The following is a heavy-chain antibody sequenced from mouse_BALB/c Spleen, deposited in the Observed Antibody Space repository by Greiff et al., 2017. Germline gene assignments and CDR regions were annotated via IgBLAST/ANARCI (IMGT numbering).Heavy chain of an antibody. D-gene: IGHD1-1*01. Sequence: QVQLKESGAELAKPGASVKMSCKASGYTFTSYWMHWVKQRPGQGLEWIGYINPSTGYTEYNQKFKDKATLTADKSSSTAYMQLSSLTSEDSAVYYCATTVVDFDYWGQGTTLTVSS. CDR2: INPSTGYT. CDR3: ATTVVDFDY. J-gene: IGHJ2*01. V-gene: IGHV1-7*01. CDR1: GYTFTSYW.